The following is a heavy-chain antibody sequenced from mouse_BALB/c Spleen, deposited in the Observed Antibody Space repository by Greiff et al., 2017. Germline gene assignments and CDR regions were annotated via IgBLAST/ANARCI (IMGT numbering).Heavy chain of an antibody. Sequence: EVQGVESGGGLVKPGGSLKLSCAASGFTFSSYTMSWVRQTPEKRLEWVATISSGGSYTYYPDSVKGRFTISRDNAKNTLYLQMSSLKSEDTAMYYCTREGLGGYWGQGTTLTVSS. CDR2: ISSGGSYT. J-gene: IGHJ2*01. CDR1: GFTFSSYT. CDR3: TREGLGGY. V-gene: IGHV5-6-4*01.